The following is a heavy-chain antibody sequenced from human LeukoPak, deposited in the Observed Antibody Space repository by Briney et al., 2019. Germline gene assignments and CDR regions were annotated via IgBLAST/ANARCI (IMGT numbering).Heavy chain of an antibody. D-gene: IGHD3-22*01. CDR2: ISGSGGST. CDR1: GFTFSSYA. CDR3: AKVRDYYDSSGLDY. V-gene: IGHV3-23*01. J-gene: IGHJ4*02. Sequence: TGGSLRLSCAASGFTFSSYAMSWVRQAPGKGLEWVSAISGSGGSTYYADSVKGRFTISRDNSKNTLYLQMNSLRAEDMAVYYCAKVRDYYDSSGLDYWGQGTLVTVSS.